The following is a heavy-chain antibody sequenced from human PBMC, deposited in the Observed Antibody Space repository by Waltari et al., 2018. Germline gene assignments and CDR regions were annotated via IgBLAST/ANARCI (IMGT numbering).Heavy chain of an antibody. J-gene: IGHJ4*02. CDR2: ISYDGSNK. CDR3: ARDRESFFFGVDIPQSH. Sequence: QVQLVESGGGVVQPGRSLRLSCAASGFTFSSYAMHWVRQAPGKGLEWVAVISYDGSNKDYADSVKGRFNISRDNSKNTLYLQMNSLRAEDTAVYYCARDRESFFFGVDIPQSHWGQGTLVTVSS. V-gene: IGHV3-30-3*01. CDR1: GFTFSSYA. D-gene: IGHD3-3*01.